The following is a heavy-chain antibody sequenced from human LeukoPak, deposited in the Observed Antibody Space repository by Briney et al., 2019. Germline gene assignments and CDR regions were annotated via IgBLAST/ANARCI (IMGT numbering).Heavy chain of an antibody. D-gene: IGHD3-10*01. CDR2: IYHSGST. CDR1: GGSISSGGYS. J-gene: IGHJ4*02. CDR3: ARGVPVTD. Sequence: NPPETLSLTCAVSGGSISSGGYSWSWIRQPPGKGLEWIGYIYHSGSTYYNPSLKSRVTISVDRSKNQFSLKLSSVTAADTAVYYCARGVPVTDWGQGTLVTVSS. V-gene: IGHV4-30-2*01.